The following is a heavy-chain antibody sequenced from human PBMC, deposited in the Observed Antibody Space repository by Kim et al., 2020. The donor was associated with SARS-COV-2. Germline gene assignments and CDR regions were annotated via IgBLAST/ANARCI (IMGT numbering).Heavy chain of an antibody. V-gene: IGHV4-59*01. J-gene: IGHJ4*02. D-gene: IGHD1-26*01. CDR3: ARSGGSYFRHTFDY. Sequence: NPSPKGRVTLSVDTSKNQFSLKLSSVTAADTAVYYCARSGGSYFRHTFDYWGQGTLVTVSS.